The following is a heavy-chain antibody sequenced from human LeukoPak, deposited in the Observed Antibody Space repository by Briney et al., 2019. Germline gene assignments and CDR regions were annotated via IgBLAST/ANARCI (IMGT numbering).Heavy chain of an antibody. J-gene: IGHJ4*02. D-gene: IGHD1-26*01. Sequence: PSETLSLTCTVSGCSISGNYWTWIRQPAGKGLEWIGRLYTSGSTNYNPSLKSRVTMSVDTSKNQFSLKVSSVTAADTAMYYCARESGGYRPLDYWGQGTPVTVSS. CDR3: ARESGGYRPLDY. CDR1: GCSISGNY. V-gene: IGHV4-4*07. CDR2: LYTSGST.